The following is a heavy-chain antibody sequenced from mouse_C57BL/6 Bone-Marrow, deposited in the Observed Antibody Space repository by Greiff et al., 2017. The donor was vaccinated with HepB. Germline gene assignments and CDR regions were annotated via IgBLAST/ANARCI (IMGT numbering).Heavy chain of an antibody. J-gene: IGHJ4*01. CDR3: ARGGLRRGYAMDY. D-gene: IGHD2-4*01. Sequence: VQLQESGAELARPGASVKLSCKASGYTFTSYGISWVKQRTGQGLEWIGEIYPRSGNTYYNEKFKGKATLTADKSSSTAYMELRSLTSEDAAVYFCARGGLRRGYAMDYWGQGTSVTVAS. CDR1: GYTFTSYG. CDR2: IYPRSGNT. V-gene: IGHV1-81*01.